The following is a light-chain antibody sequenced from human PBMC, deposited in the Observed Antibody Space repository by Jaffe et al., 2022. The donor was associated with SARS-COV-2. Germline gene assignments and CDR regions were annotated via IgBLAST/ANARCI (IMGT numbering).Light chain of an antibody. CDR3: SSYTGSATT. CDR2: EVS. CDR1: SSDVGGYNY. V-gene: IGLV2-14*01. Sequence: QSALTQPASVSGSPGQSITISCTGTSSDVGGYNYVSWYQQHPGEAPKLVIYEVSTRPSGVPDRFSGSKSGYTASLTISGLQAEDEAAYYCSSYTGSATTFGGGTKLTVL. J-gene: IGLJ2*01.